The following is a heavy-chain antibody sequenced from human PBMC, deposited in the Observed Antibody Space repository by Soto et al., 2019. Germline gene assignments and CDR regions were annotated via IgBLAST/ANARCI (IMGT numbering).Heavy chain of an antibody. CDR3: AKDVGSYYYDTSAYLYDY. Sequence: GGYLRLSFVGSGFIFEDFALNLVREVPGKGLEWVSGISWNSSTLAYVDFVKGRFIVSRDNAKNILYLQMKSLRPEDAALYYCAKDVGSYYYDTSAYLYDYWGQGTLVTVSS. J-gene: IGHJ4*02. CDR1: GFIFEDFA. V-gene: IGHV3-9*01. CDR2: ISWNSSTL. D-gene: IGHD3-22*01.